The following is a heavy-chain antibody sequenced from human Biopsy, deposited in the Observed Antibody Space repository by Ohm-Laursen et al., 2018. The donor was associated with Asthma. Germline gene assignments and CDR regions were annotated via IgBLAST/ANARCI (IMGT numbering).Heavy chain of an antibody. CDR2: INAANGNT. CDR3: ARTYFDFLTGQVHDAFAM. Sequence: GASVKVSCKVSGYTFINYAIHWARQAPGHSLEWMGWINAANGNTKYSQKFQGRLTISRDTSASTAYMDLSSLRSEDTAVYYCARTYFDFLTGQVHDAFAMWGQGTMVTVSS. CDR1: GYTFINYA. J-gene: IGHJ3*02. D-gene: IGHD3-9*01. V-gene: IGHV1-3*01.